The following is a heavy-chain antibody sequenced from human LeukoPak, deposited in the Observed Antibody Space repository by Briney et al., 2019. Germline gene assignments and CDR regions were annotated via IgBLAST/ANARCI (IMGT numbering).Heavy chain of an antibody. CDR1: GYTFTGYY. D-gene: IGHD6-19*01. CDR2: INPNSGGT. Sequence: GASVKVSCKASGYTFTGYYMHWVRQAPGQGLEWMGWINPNSGGTNYAQKFQGRVTMTRDTSISTAYMELSRLRSDDTAVYYCARGDYSSGWYLFDYWGQGTLVTVSS. CDR3: ARGDYSSGWYLFDY. J-gene: IGHJ4*02. V-gene: IGHV1-2*02.